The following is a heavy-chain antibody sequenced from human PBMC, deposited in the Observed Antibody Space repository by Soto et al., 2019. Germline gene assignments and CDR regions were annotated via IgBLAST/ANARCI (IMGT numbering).Heavy chain of an antibody. D-gene: IGHD6-19*01. J-gene: IGHJ3*02. CDR2: IKHSGSS. Sequence: SETLSLTCAVYAGSFSHYYWNWIRQSPGQGLEWIGKIKHSGSSNYNPSIRSRVSISVDMPKNQFSLRLTSVTAADTAVYYCARGGSSDWQVALDIWGQGTMVTVSS. V-gene: IGHV4-34*01. CDR3: ARGGSSDWQVALDI. CDR1: AGSFSHYY.